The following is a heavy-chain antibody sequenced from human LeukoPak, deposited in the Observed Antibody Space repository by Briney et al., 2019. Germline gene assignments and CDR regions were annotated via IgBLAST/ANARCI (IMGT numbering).Heavy chain of an antibody. V-gene: IGHV4-59*01. CDR2: IYYSGST. CDR1: GGSISSYY. D-gene: IGHD4-11*01. Sequence: SETLSLTCTVSGGSISSYYWSWIRQPPGKGLEWIGYIYYSGSTNYNPSLKSRVTISVDTSKNQFSLKLSSVTAADTAVYYCARGDSNIDYWGQGTLVTVSS. J-gene: IGHJ4*02. CDR3: ARGDSNIDY.